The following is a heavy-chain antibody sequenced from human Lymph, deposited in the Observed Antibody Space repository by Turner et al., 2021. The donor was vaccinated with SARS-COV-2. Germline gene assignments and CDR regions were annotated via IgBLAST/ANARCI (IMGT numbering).Heavy chain of an antibody. J-gene: IGHJ5*02. Sequence: QVQLVQSGAEVKKPGASVKVSCMASGYTFTRYDINWVRQATGQGLDVMGSMDPNSGNTGYAPKFQGRVTMTRNTSISTAYMELSSLRSEDTAVYYCARAAQLTVWFGPWGQGTLVTVSS. V-gene: IGHV1-8*01. D-gene: IGHD3-9*01. CDR2: MDPNSGNT. CDR3: ARAAQLTVWFGP. CDR1: GYTFTRYD.